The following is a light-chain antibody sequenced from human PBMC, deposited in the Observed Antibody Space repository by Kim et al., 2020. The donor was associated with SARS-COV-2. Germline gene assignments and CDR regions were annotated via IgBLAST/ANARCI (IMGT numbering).Light chain of an antibody. CDR2: KAS. CDR3: QQYDTYHT. V-gene: IGKV1-5*03. J-gene: IGKJ2*01. CDR1: QNINNW. Sequence: SASGGDSVTITCRASQNINNWLAWYQLSPGRAPKLLIYKASNLESGVPSRFSGSGSGTEFTLTIYSLQPDDFATYYCQQYDTYHTFGQGTKLEI.